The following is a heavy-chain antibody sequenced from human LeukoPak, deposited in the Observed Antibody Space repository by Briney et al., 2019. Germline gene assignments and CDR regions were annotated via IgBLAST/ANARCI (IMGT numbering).Heavy chain of an antibody. CDR1: GYTFTGYY. CDR3: ARGRYSRQRMAYYFDY. V-gene: IGHV1-2*02. CDR2: INPNSGGT. D-gene: IGHD6-13*01. Sequence: ASVKVSCKASGYTFTGYYMHWVRQAPGQGLEWMGWINPNSGGTNYAQKFQGRVTMTRDMSTSTVYMELSSLRSEDTAVYYCARGRYSRQRMAYYFDYWGQGTLVTVSS. J-gene: IGHJ4*02.